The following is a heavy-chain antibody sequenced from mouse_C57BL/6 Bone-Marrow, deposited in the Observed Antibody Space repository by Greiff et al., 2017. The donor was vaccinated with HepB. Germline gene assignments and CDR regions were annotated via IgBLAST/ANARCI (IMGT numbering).Heavy chain of an antibody. CDR1: GYAFSSSW. D-gene: IGHD1-1*01. V-gene: IGHV1-82*01. J-gene: IGHJ3*01. CDR3: ARSVDYYGSSSWFAY. CDR2: IYPGDGDT. Sequence: QVQLKQSGPELVKPGASVKISCKASGYAFSSSWMNWVKQRPGKGLEWIGRIYPGDGDTNYNGKFKGKATLTADKSSSTAYMQLSSLTSEDSAVYFCARSVDYYGSSSWFAYWGQGTLVTVSA.